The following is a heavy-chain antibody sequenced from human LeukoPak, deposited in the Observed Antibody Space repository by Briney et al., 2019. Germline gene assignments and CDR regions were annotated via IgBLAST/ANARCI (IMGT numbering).Heavy chain of an antibody. V-gene: IGHV3-30*18. Sequence: GGSLRLSCAASGFTFSSYGMHWVRQAPGKGLEWVAVISYDGSNKFYPDSVKGRFTISRDNSKLYLQMNSLRAEDTAVYYCAKDGKKWQEPLESWGQGTLVTASS. CDR1: GFTFSSYG. CDR3: AKDGKKWQEPLES. CDR2: ISYDGSNK. J-gene: IGHJ4*02. D-gene: IGHD1-14*01.